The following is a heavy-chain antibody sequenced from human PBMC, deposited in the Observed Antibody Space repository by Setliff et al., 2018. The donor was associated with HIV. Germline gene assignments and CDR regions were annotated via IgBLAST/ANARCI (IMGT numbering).Heavy chain of an antibody. J-gene: IGHJ4*02. Sequence: ASVKVSCKASGYSFSTNGISWVRQAPGQGLEWMGWISAYNGNTNYAQKFQGGVTMTTDTSTSTTYMELNSLRSEDTAVYYCARGVLSNGWDRYYFDYWGPGTLVTVSS. CDR2: ISAYNGNT. CDR3: ARGVLSNGWDRYYFDY. CDR1: GYSFSTNG. D-gene: IGHD6-25*01. V-gene: IGHV1-18*01.